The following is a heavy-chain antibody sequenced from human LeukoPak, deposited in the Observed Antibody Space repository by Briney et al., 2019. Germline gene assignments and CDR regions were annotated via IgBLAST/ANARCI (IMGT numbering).Heavy chain of an antibody. D-gene: IGHD2-21*02. J-gene: IGHJ4*02. CDR2: ISGSGGST. V-gene: IGHV3-23*01. CDR3: ARGKYCGGDCYVPFDY. Sequence: GGSLRLSCAASGFTFSSYGMSWVRQAPGKGLEWVSAISGSGGSTYYADSVKGRFTISRDNAKNSLYLQMNSLRAEDTALYYCARGKYCGGDCYVPFDYWGQGTLVTVSS. CDR1: GFTFSSYG.